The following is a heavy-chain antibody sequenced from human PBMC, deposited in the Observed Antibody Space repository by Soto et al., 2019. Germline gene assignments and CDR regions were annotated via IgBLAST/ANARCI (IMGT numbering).Heavy chain of an antibody. CDR3: AKDNVGASDY. V-gene: IGHV3-30*18. CDR2: ISYDGSNK. D-gene: IGHD1-26*01. J-gene: IGHJ4*02. Sequence: QVQLVESGGGVVQPGRSLRLSCAASGFTFSSYGMHWVRQAPGKGLEWVAVISYDGSNKYYADSVKGRFTISRDNSKNTLYLQMNSLRAEDTAVYYCAKDNVGASDYWGQGTLVTVSS. CDR1: GFTFSSYG.